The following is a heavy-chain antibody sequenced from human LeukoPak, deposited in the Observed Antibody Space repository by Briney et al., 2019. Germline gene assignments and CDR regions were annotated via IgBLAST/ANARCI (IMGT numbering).Heavy chain of an antibody. D-gene: IGHD6-19*01. V-gene: IGHV4-59*12. CDR3: ARVLIAVAGTVDY. Sequence: PSETLSLTCTVSGGSISSYYWSWIRQPPGKGLEWIGYIYYSGSTNYNPSLKSRVTISVDTSKNQFSLKLSSVTAADTAVYYCARVLIAVAGTVDYWGQGTLVTVSS. CDR1: GGSISSYY. CDR2: IYYSGST. J-gene: IGHJ4*02.